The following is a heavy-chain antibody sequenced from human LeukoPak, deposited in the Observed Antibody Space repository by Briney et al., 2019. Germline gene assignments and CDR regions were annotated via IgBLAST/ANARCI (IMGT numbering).Heavy chain of an antibody. CDR3: ARGGIAALDY. CDR2: INHSGST. J-gene: IGHJ4*02. Sequence: SETLSLTCAVYGGSFSGYYWSWIRQPPGKGLEWIGEINHSGSTNYNPSLKSRVTISVDTSKNQFSLKLSSATAADTAVYYCARGGIAALDYWGQGTLVTVSS. D-gene: IGHD6-13*01. V-gene: IGHV4-34*01. CDR1: GGSFSGYY.